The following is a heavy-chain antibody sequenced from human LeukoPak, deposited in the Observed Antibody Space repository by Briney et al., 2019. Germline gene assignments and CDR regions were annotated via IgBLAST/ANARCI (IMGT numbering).Heavy chain of an antibody. CDR3: ARVYSTIFGVVRNWFDP. Sequence: GGSLRLSCAASGFTISSYSLNWVRQAPGKGLEWVSSISSSSSYIYYEDSVKGRFTISRDNAKNSLYLQMNSLRAEDTAVYYCARVYSTIFGVVRNWFDPWGQGTLVTVSS. CDR2: ISSSSSYI. V-gene: IGHV3-21*01. J-gene: IGHJ5*02. CDR1: GFTISSYS. D-gene: IGHD3-3*01.